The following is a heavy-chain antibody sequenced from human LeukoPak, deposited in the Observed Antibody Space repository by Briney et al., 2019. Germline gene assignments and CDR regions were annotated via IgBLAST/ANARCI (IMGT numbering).Heavy chain of an antibody. Sequence: ASVKVSCKASGYTFTSYAMHWVRQAPGQRLEWMGWINAGNGNTKYSQKFQGRVTITRDTSASTAYMELSSLRSEDTAVYYCARVYGYCSGGSCYRSWFDPWGQGALVTVSS. D-gene: IGHD2-15*01. CDR2: INAGNGNT. J-gene: IGHJ5*02. CDR3: ARVYGYCSGGSCYRSWFDP. CDR1: GYTFTSYA. V-gene: IGHV1-3*01.